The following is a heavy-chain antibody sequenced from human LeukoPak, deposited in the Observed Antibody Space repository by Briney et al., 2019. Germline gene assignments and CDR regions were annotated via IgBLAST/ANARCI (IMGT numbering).Heavy chain of an antibody. D-gene: IGHD6-6*01. CDR2: ISYDGSNK. CDR3: ARDGGTHSSSSEPSLDP. J-gene: IGHJ5*02. CDR1: GFTFSSYA. V-gene: IGHV3-30*01. Sequence: GRSLRLSCAASGFTFSSYAMHWVRQAPGKGLEWVAVISYDGSNKYYADSVKGRFTISRDNSKNTLYLQMNSLRAEDTAVYYCARDGGTHSSSSEPSLDPWGQGTLVTVSS.